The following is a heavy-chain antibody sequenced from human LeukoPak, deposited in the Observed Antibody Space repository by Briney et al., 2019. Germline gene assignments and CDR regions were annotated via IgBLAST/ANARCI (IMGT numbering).Heavy chain of an antibody. CDR1: GFTVSSNY. CDR3: ARDLQIVVVTMRNVPDAFDI. J-gene: IGHJ3*02. D-gene: IGHD2-21*02. Sequence: GGSLRLSCAASGFTVSSNYMSWVRQAPGKGLEWVSVMYTGGSTYYADSVKGRFTISRDNSKNTLYLQMNSLRAEDTAVYYCARDLQIVVVTMRNVPDAFDIWGQGTMVTVSS. CDR2: MYTGGST. V-gene: IGHV3-66*01.